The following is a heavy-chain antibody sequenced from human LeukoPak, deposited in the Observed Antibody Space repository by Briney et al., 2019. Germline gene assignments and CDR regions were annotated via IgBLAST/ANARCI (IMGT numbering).Heavy chain of an antibody. J-gene: IGHJ4*02. CDR3: ARVGYYYDSSGYLGFDY. Sequence: SVKVSCKASGGTFSSYAISWVRQAPGRGLEWMGRIIPIFGTANYAQKFQGRVTITTDESTSTAYMELSSLRSEDTAVYYCARVGYYYDSSGYLGFDYWGQGTLVTVSS. CDR2: IIPIFGTA. CDR1: GGTFSSYA. V-gene: IGHV1-69*05. D-gene: IGHD3-22*01.